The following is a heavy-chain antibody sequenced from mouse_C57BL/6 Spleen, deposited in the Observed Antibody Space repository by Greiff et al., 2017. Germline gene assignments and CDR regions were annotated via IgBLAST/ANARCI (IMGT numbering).Heavy chain of an antibody. D-gene: IGHD2-4*01. CDR1: GFTFSDYG. V-gene: IGHV5-17*01. CDR2: ISSGSSSI. CDR3: AREGYDYDLYYYAMDY. Sequence: EVKVVESGGGLVKPGGSLKLSCAASGFTFSDYGMHWVRQAPEKGLEWVAYISSGSSSIYYADTVKGRFTISRDNAKNTLFLQMTSLRSEDTAMYDCAREGYDYDLYYYAMDYWGQGTSVTVSS. J-gene: IGHJ4*01.